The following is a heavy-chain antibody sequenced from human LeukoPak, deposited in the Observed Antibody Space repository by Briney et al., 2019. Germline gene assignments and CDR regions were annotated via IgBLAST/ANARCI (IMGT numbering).Heavy chain of an antibody. CDR3: ARLPLTTVSY. Sequence: SETLSLTCAVSGYSISSGYYWGWIRQPPGKGLEWIGSMYRSGSTYYNPSLKSRATISVDTSTNQFSLKLSSLTAAGTAVYYCARLPLTTVSYWGQGTLVTVSS. J-gene: IGHJ4*02. V-gene: IGHV4-38-2*01. CDR2: MYRSGST. CDR1: GYSISSGYY. D-gene: IGHD4-11*01.